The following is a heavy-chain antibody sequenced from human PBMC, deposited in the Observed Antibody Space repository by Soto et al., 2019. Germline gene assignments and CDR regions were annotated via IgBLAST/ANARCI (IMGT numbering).Heavy chain of an antibody. CDR3: ARDWSKFSYNYPYYYAMDA. V-gene: IGHV3-53*01. D-gene: IGHD5-18*01. Sequence: LRLSCTVSGFSVTNSYINWVRQAPGKGLEWVSILYSSGTTYYADSVRGRSTVSRDDSKNTLFLHMNSLRADDTAVYYCARDWSKFSYNYPYYYAMDAWGQGTTVTVSS. CDR1: GFSVTNSY. J-gene: IGHJ6*02. CDR2: LYSSGTT.